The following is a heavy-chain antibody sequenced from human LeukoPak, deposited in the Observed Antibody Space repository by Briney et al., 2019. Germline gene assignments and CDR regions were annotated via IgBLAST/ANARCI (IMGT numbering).Heavy chain of an antibody. CDR3: ARVWSIAPAVAFDI. V-gene: IGHV3-7*01. D-gene: IGHD2-2*01. Sequence: GGSLRLSCAASGFTFSSYWMSWVRQAPGKGLEWVANIKQDGSEKHYVDSVKGRFTVSRDNAKNSLYLQMNSLRAEDTAVYYCARVWSIAPAVAFDIWGQGTMVTVSS. CDR2: IKQDGSEK. J-gene: IGHJ3*02. CDR1: GFTFSSYW.